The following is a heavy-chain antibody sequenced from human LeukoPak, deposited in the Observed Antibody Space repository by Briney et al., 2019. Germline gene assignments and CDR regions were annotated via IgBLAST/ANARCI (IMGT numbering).Heavy chain of an antibody. Sequence: GGSLRLSYAASGFTVSSNYMSWVRQAPGKGLEWVSVIYSGGSTYYADSVKGRFTISRDNSKNTLYLQMNSLRAEDTAVYYCAGSMAKYSFDYWGQGTLVTVSS. J-gene: IGHJ4*02. D-gene: IGHD2/OR15-2a*01. CDR1: GFTVSSNY. CDR3: AGSMAKYSFDY. CDR2: IYSGGST. V-gene: IGHV3-53*01.